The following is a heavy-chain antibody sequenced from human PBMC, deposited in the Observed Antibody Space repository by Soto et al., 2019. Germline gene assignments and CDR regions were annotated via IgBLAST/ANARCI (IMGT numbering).Heavy chain of an antibody. CDR2: IYPSDSRT. J-gene: IGHJ1*01. V-gene: IGHV5-51*01. D-gene: IGHD6-6*01. Sequence: EFMQISCSGSGCIFANYWSGRVSQKTGKGLEWVAIIYPSDSRTIYSPSFQGQVTISADKSISTAYLQWTSLKASDTAIYYCSKFKYSTSVRYLQHWGQGTPVTVSS. CDR3: SKFKYSTSVRYLQH. CDR1: GCIFANYW.